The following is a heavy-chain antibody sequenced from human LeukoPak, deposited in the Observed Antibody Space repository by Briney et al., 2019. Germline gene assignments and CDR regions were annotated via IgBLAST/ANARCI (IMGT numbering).Heavy chain of an antibody. J-gene: IGHJ4*02. CDR1: RGSLTSSYY. D-gene: IGHD6-13*01. CDR2: IYYSGST. Sequence: SETLSLTCTVSRGSLTSSYYWGWIRQPPGKGLEWIGSIYYSGSTYYNPSLKSRVTISVDTSKNQFSLKLSSVTAADTAMYYCARQIYSSQPFDCWGQGTLVTASS. V-gene: IGHV4-39*07. CDR3: ARQIYSSQPFDC.